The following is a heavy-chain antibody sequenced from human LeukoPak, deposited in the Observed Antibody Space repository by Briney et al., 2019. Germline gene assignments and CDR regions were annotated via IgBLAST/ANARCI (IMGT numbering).Heavy chain of an antibody. CDR3: ARVSTNSRVAGYDPQWYFDL. CDR1: GYTFINYG. V-gene: IGHV1-18*04. CDR2: NSAYNGNT. J-gene: IGHJ2*01. Sequence: GASMKVSCKASGYTFINYGFSWVRQAPGQGLEWMGWNSAYNGNTNYLQKFQGRVTMTTDTSTNTVYMELRSLRSDDTAVYYCARVSTNSRVAGYDPQWYFDLWGRGTPVTVSP. D-gene: IGHD5-12*01.